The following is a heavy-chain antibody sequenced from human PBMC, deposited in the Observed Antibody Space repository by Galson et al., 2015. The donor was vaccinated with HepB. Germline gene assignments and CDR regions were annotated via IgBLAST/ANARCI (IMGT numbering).Heavy chain of an antibody. CDR2: IRTDTGDT. V-gene: IGHV1-18*04. CDR1: GYTFRNYG. Sequence: SVKVSCKASGYTFRNYGISWVRQAPGQGLEWMAWIRTDTGDTDYAQKFQDRVTMTTDTFTTTAYMELRSLRSDDTAVYYCARGQVRWYFDLWGRGTLVTVSS. J-gene: IGHJ2*01. CDR3: ARGQVRWYFDL.